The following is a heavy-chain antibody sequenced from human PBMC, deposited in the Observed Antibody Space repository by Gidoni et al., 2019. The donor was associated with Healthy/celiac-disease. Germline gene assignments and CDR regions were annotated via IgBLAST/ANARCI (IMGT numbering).Heavy chain of an antibody. D-gene: IGHD3-16*01. Sequence: EVQLAESGGGSVKPGGSVRPPCSASGFTFRSNRMNSACQAPGKGLEWVPPISSSSSYIYYADSVKGRFTITRENAKNSLYLQMNSLRAEDTAVYYCARDGGSGDPYYYYGMDVWGQGTTVTVSS. J-gene: IGHJ6*02. V-gene: IGHV3-21*01. CDR3: ARDGGSGDPYYYYGMDV. CDR2: ISSSSSYI. CDR1: GFTFRSNR.